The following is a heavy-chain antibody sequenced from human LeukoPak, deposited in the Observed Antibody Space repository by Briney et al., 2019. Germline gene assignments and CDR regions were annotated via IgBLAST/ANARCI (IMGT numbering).Heavy chain of an antibody. CDR1: GFTFSSYS. V-gene: IGHV3-43*02. D-gene: IGHD6-19*01. CDR3: AKDMIVSSRRWLVLSY. Sequence: PGGSLRLSCAASGFTFSSYSMNWVRQAPGEGLEWVSLISGDGGSTYYADSVKGRFTISRDNSKNSLYLQMNSLRTEDTALYYCAKDMIVSSRRWLVLSYWGQGTLVTVSS. J-gene: IGHJ4*02. CDR2: ISGDGGST.